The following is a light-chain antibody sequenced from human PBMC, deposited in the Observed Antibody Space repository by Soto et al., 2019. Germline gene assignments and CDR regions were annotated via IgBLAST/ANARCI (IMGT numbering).Light chain of an antibody. CDR1: QTISSW. CDR3: QHYNSYSEA. CDR2: KAS. V-gene: IGKV1-5*03. Sequence: IQMTQSPSTLSGSVGDGVTITCRASQTISSWLAWYQQKPGKAPKLLIYKASTLKGGVPSRFSGSGSGTEFTLTISSLQPDDFATYYCQHYNSYSEAFGQGTKVDIK. J-gene: IGKJ1*01.